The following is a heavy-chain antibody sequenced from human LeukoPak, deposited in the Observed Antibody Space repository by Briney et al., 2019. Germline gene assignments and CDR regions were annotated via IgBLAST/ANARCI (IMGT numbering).Heavy chain of an antibody. J-gene: IGHJ6*02. CDR3: ARGYYYDSSGYYSRLSFDDYYYYGMDV. CDR1: GGSISSGGYY. CDR2: IYYSGST. V-gene: IGHV4-31*03. Sequence: PSQTLSLTCTVSGGSISSGGYYWSWIRQHPGKGLEWIGYIYYSGSTYYNPSLKSRVTISVDRSKNQFSLKLSSVTAADTAVYYCARGYYYDSSGYYSRLSFDDYYYYGMDVWGQGTTVTVSS. D-gene: IGHD3-22*01.